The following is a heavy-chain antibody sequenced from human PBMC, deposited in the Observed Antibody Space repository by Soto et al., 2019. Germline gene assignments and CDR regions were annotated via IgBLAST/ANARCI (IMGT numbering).Heavy chain of an antibody. Sequence: SETLSLTCTVSGGSISSSSYYWGWIRQPPGKGLEWIGSIYYSGSTYYNPSLKSRVTISVDTSKNQFSLKLSSVTAADTAVYYCAITYYYDSSGYGYWGQGTLVTVSS. V-gene: IGHV4-39*01. CDR2: IYYSGST. CDR3: AITYYYDSSGYGY. J-gene: IGHJ4*02. D-gene: IGHD3-22*01. CDR1: GGSISSSSYY.